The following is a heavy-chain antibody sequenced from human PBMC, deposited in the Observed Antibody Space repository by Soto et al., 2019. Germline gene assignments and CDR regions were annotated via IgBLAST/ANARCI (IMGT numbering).Heavy chain of an antibody. D-gene: IGHD3-10*01. Sequence: PSETLSLTCTVSGGSVSSGSYYWSWIRQPPGKGLEWIGYIYYSGSTNYNPSLKSRVTISVDTSKNQFSLKLSSVTAADTAVYYCARVPIEMATIGSYYYYGMDVWGQGTTVTVSS. V-gene: IGHV4-61*01. CDR2: IYYSGST. J-gene: IGHJ6*02. CDR3: ARVPIEMATIGSYYYYGMDV. CDR1: GGSVSSGSYY.